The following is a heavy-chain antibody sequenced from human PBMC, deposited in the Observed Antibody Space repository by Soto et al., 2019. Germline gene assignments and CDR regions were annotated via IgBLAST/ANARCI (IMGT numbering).Heavy chain of an antibody. Sequence: PGGSLRLSCAASGFTFDDYTMHWVRQAPGKGLEWVSLISWDGGSTYYADSVKGRFTISRDNSKNSLYLQMNSLRTEDTALYYCAKDLAWTSRHQGSYYYYGMDVWGQGTTVTVSS. V-gene: IGHV3-43*01. J-gene: IGHJ6*02. CDR3: AKDLAWTSRHQGSYYYYGMDV. D-gene: IGHD2-2*01. CDR2: ISWDGGST. CDR1: GFTFDDYT.